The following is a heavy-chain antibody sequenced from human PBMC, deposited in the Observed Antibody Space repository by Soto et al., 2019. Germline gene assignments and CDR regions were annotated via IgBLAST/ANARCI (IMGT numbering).Heavy chain of an antibody. J-gene: IGHJ4*02. Sequence: PSETLSLTCTVSGGSVISDNYYWNWIRQTPGERLEWIGYIDYSGSTDYNPSLKSRVTISMDTSKNQFSLNLSSVTAADTAVYYCARDRDSSGYYSGLDYWGQGILVTVS. CDR2: IDYSGST. CDR1: GGSVISDNYY. D-gene: IGHD3-22*01. CDR3: ARDRDSSGYYSGLDY. V-gene: IGHV4-61*01.